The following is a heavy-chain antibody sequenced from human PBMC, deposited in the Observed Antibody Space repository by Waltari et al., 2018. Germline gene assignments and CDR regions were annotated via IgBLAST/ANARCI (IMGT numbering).Heavy chain of an antibody. CDR1: GYSISSGYY. CDR3: ARIIAAAGLNWFDP. CDR2: IYHSGST. V-gene: IGHV4-38-2*01. J-gene: IGHJ5*02. Sequence: QVQLQESGPGLVKPSETLSLTCAVPGYSISSGYYWGWIRQPPGKGLEWIGSIYHSGSTYYNPSLKSRVTISVDTSKNQFSLKLSSVTAADTAVYYCARIIAAAGLNWFDPWGQGTLVTVSS. D-gene: IGHD6-13*01.